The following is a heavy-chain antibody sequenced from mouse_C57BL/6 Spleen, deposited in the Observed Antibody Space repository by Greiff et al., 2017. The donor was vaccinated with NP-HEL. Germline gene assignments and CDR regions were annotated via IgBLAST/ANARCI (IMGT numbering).Heavy chain of an antibody. Sequence: VQLQQPGAELVKPGASVKLSCKASGYTFTSYWMHWVKQRPGQGLEWIGMIHPNSGSTNYNEKFKSKATLTVDKSSSTAYMQLSSLTSEDSAVYYCARGRATTVPAWFAYWGQGTLVTVSA. V-gene: IGHV1-64*01. J-gene: IGHJ3*01. D-gene: IGHD1-1*01. CDR1: GYTFTSYW. CDR3: ARGRATTVPAWFAY. CDR2: IHPNSGST.